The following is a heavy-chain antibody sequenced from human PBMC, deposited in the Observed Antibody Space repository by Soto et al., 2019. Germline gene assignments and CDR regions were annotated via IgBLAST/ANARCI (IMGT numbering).Heavy chain of an antibody. CDR1: GFTFSSYS. V-gene: IGHV3-21*01. J-gene: IGHJ6*02. Sequence: EVQLVESGGGLVKPGGSPRLSCAASGFTFSSYSMNWVRQAPGKGLEWVSSISSSSSYIYYADSVKGRFTISRDNAKNSLYLQMNSLRAEDTAVYYCARDLFLGSSWYYYYGMDVWGQGTTVTVSS. D-gene: IGHD6-13*01. CDR3: ARDLFLGSSWYYYYGMDV. CDR2: ISSSSSYI.